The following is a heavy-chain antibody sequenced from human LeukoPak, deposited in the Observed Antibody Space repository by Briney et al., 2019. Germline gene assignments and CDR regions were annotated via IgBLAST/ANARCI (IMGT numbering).Heavy chain of an antibody. J-gene: IGHJ4*02. CDR2: TNHSGST. V-gene: IGHV4-34*01. D-gene: IGHD6-19*01. Sequence: SETLSLTCAVYGGSFSGYYWSWIRQPPGKGLEWIGETNHSGSTNYDPSLKSRVTISVDTSKNQFSLKLSSVTAADTAVYYCARDLGYSSGPNYWGQGTRVTVSS. CDR3: ARDLGYSSGPNY. CDR1: GGSFSGYY.